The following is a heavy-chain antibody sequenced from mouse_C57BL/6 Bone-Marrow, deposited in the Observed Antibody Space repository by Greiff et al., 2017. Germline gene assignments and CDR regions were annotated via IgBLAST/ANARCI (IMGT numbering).Heavy chain of an antibody. CDR1: GYTFTSSW. V-gene: IGHV1-64*01. CDR2: IHPNSGST. CDR3: ARWGVGPYFDV. Sequence: QVQLKESVAELVKPGASVKLSCKASGYTFTSSWMHWVKQRPGQGLEWIGMIHPNSGSTNYNEKFKSKATLTVDKSSSTAYMQLSSLTSEDSAVYYCARWGVGPYFDVWGTGTTVTVSS. J-gene: IGHJ1*03. D-gene: IGHD1-1*01.